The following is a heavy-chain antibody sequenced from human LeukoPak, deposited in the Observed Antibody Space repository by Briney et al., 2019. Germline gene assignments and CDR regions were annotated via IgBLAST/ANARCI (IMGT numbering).Heavy chain of an antibody. V-gene: IGHV3-73*01. Sequence: PGGSLRLSCAASGFTFSGSAMHWVRQASGKGLEWVGRIRSKANSYATAYAASVKGRFTISRDDSKNTAYLQMNSLKTEDTAVYYCTRQRELPFNWFDPWGQGTLVTVSS. D-gene: IGHD3-10*01. J-gene: IGHJ5*02. CDR1: GFTFSGSA. CDR3: TRQRELPFNWFDP. CDR2: IRSKANSYAT.